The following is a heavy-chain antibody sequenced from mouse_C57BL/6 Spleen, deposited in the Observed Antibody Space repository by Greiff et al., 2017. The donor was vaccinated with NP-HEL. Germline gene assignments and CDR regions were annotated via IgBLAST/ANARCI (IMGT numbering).Heavy chain of an antibody. V-gene: IGHV7-3*01. CDR3: ARSVYDYGRHLDY. CDR1: GFTFTDYY. Sequence: EVMLVESGGGLVQPGGSLSLSCAASGFTFTDYYMSWVRQPPGTALEWLGFIRNKANGYTTEYSASVKGRFTISRDNSQSILYLQMNALRAEDSVTYYCARSVYDYGRHLDYWGQGTTLTVSS. J-gene: IGHJ2*01. D-gene: IGHD2-4*01. CDR2: IRNKANGYTT.